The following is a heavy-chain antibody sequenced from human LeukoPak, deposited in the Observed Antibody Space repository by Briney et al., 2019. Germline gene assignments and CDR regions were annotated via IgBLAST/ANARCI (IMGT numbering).Heavy chain of an antibody. CDR1: GGSFSCYY. CDR3: ARGGPGIAVAGKGNFDY. D-gene: IGHD6-19*01. V-gene: IGHV4-34*01. CDR2: INHRGST. Sequence: SETLSLTCSVYGGSFSCYYWSLIRQPPGKGLEWIGGINHRGSTNYNPSIKSRVTISVDTSKNQFSLKLSSVTAADTAVYYCARGGPGIAVAGKGNFDYWGQGTLVTVSS. J-gene: IGHJ4*02.